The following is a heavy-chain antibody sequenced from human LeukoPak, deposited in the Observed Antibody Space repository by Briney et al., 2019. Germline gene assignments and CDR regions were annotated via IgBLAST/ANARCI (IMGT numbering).Heavy chain of an antibody. J-gene: IGHJ4*02. CDR1: GYTFTGYY. Sequence: ASVKVSCKASGYTFTGYYMHWVRQAPGQGLEWMGWINPNSGGTNYAQKFQGRVTMTRDTSISTAYMELSSLRSEDTAVYYCARGPRRGYYSRFDYWGQGTLVTVSS. D-gene: IGHD3-22*01. V-gene: IGHV1-2*02. CDR2: INPNSGGT. CDR3: ARGPRRGYYSRFDY.